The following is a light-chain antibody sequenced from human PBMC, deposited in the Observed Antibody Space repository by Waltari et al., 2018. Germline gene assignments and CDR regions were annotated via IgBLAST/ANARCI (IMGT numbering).Light chain of an antibody. CDR1: QSLRKSY. Sequence: EFVLTQSPGTLSLSQGERATLSCRVSQSLRKSYLAWYQQKPGQAPKLLIYGASSRATGIPDRFSGSGSGTDFTLTISRLEPEDFAVYYCQQYGSSISYTFGQGTKLEIK. J-gene: IGKJ2*01. V-gene: IGKV3-20*01. CDR3: QQYGSSISYT. CDR2: GAS.